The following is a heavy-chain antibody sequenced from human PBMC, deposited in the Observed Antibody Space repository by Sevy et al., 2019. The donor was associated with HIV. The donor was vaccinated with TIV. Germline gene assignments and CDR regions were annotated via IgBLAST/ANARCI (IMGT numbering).Heavy chain of an antibody. CDR2: IQYDGSNK. Sequence: GGSLRLSCAASGFSFSSYGMHWVRQAPGKGLEWMSYIQYDGSNKDYADSVKGRFTISRDNSKNNLYLQMNSLRVEDTAVFYCVKEGGGEGGDHWGQGTLVTVSS. CDR3: VKEGGGEGGDH. V-gene: IGHV3-30*02. D-gene: IGHD2-21*01. J-gene: IGHJ4*02. CDR1: GFSFSSYG.